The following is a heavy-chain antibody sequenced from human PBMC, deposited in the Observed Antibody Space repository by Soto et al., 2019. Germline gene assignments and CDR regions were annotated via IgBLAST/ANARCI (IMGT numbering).Heavy chain of an antibody. CDR1: GGTSSSYT. J-gene: IGHJ4*02. CDR2: IIPILGIA. D-gene: IGHD6-19*01. CDR3: ARGLRAVASY. V-gene: IGHV1-69*02. Sequence: GASVKVSCKASGGTSSSYTISWVRQAPGQGLEWMGRIIPILGIASYAQKFQGRVTMTRDKSMSTAYMELSSLRSEDTAVYYCARGLRAVASYWGQGTLVTVSS.